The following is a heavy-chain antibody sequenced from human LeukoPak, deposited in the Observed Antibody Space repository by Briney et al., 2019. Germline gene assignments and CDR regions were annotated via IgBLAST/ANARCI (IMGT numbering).Heavy chain of an antibody. J-gene: IGHJ4*02. CDR1: GGSFSGYY. D-gene: IGHD1-26*01. Sequence: SETLSLTCAVYGGSFSGYYWSWIRQPPGKGLEWIGYIYYSGSTNYNPSLKSRVTISVDTSKNQFSLKLSSVTAADTAVYYCARLLGATMRYFDYWGQGTLVTVSS. CDR2: IYYSGST. CDR3: ARLLGATMRYFDY. V-gene: IGHV4-59*01.